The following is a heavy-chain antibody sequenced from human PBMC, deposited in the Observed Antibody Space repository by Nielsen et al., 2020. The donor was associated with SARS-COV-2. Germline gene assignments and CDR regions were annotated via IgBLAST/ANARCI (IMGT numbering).Heavy chain of an antibody. CDR1: GGSISSSSYY. CDR3: ASEFRISAAGITHHYYGLDV. J-gene: IGHJ6*02. D-gene: IGHD6-13*01. Sequence: SETLSLTCTVSGGSISSSSYYWVWIRQPQGKGLEGIGSINHRGSNYYNPSLKSRVTMSVDTSKDQFSLKLTSVTAADTAIYFCASEFRISAAGITHHYYGLDVWGQGTTVTVSS. CDR2: INHRGSN. V-gene: IGHV4-39*07.